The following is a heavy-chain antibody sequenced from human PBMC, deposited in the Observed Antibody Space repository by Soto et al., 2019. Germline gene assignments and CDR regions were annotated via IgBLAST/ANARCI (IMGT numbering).Heavy chain of an antibody. D-gene: IGHD5-12*01. CDR3: ARDAPHSGYDPLFDY. J-gene: IGHJ4*02. CDR2: ISAYNGNT. V-gene: IGHV1-18*01. CDR1: GYTFTSYG. Sequence: ASVKVSCKASGYTFTSYGISWVRQAPGQGLEWMGWISAYNGNTNYAQKLQGRVTMTTDTSTSTAYMELRSLRSDDTAVYYCARDAPHSGYDPLFDYWGQGTLVTVS.